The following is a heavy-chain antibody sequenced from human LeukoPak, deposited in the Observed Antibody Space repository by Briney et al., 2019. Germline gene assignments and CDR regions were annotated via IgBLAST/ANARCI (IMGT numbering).Heavy chain of an antibody. CDR2: INSDGSST. V-gene: IGHV3-74*01. J-gene: IGHJ4*02. D-gene: IGHD2-15*01. Sequence: PGGSLRLSCAASGCSISNFWMHWIRQPPGKGLVWVSRINSDGSSTTYADSVKGRFTISRDNAKNTLYLQANSLRAEDTAVYYCARGAARCSGGHCYPDWGRGTLVTVSS. CDR3: ARGAARCSGGHCYPD. CDR1: GCSISNFW.